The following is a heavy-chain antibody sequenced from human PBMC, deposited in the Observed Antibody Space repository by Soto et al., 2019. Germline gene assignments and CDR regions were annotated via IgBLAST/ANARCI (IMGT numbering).Heavy chain of an antibody. D-gene: IGHD3-10*01. CDR2: IYSSGST. CDR3: APPADYYCYFEN. Sequence: QVQLQESGPGLVKPSETLSLTCSVAGGSINRSFWSWLRQSPGKGLEWIGYIYSSGSTSYNPSLTSPVTMSVDASNNQFYLNLRSVTAADTAVYYCAPPADYYCYFENWGQGTLVTCSA. J-gene: IGHJ4*02. CDR1: GGSINRSF. V-gene: IGHV4-4*08.